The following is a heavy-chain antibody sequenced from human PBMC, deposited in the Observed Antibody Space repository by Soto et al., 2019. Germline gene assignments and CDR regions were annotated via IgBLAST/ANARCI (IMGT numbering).Heavy chain of an antibody. CDR2: IDYSGST. J-gene: IGHJ4*02. CDR3: ARRSSPSDFDS. D-gene: IGHD2-2*01. V-gene: IGHV4-39*01. Sequence: SETLSLTCSVSGDSTSSRSYYWGWIRQPPGKGLEWIGSIDYSGSTYYTLSLKSRVTLSIDTSKNQFYLRLSSVTATDTALYYCARRSSPSDFDSWGQGTLVTVSS. CDR1: GDSTSSRSYY.